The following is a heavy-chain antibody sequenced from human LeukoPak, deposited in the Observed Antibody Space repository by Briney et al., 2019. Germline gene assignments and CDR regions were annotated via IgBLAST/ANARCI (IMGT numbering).Heavy chain of an antibody. CDR3: ARQSSDILTGYYRGPYYYYGMDV. D-gene: IGHD3-9*01. Sequence: SETLSLTCTVSGGSISSSNYYWGWIRQPPGKGLEWIGSIYYSGSTYYNPSLKNGVTISVEKSKNQFSLKLSSVTAADTAVYYCARQSSDILTGYYRGPYYYYGMDVWGQGTTVTVSS. V-gene: IGHV4-39*01. CDR2: IYYSGST. J-gene: IGHJ6*02. CDR1: GGSISSSNYY.